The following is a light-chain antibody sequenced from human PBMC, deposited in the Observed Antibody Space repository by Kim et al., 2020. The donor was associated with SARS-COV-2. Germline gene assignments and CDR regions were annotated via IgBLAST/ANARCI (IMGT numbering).Light chain of an antibody. CDR2: SAS. Sequence: DIQMTQSPSSLSASVGDRVTITCRASQGISNYLAWYQQKPGKVPKLLIYSASALQSGVPSRFSGSGSGTDFTLTINILQPEDVATYYCQMYYSAPHTFGPGTKLEI. CDR3: QMYYSAPHT. CDR1: QGISNY. J-gene: IGKJ2*01. V-gene: IGKV1-27*01.